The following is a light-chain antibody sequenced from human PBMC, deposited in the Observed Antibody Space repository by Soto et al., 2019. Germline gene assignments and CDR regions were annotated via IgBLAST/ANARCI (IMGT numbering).Light chain of an antibody. CDR1: QSVGRDY. J-gene: IGKJ5*01. Sequence: EIVLTQSPATLSLSPGERATLSCRASQSVGRDYLGLYQQEPGQAPRLVIYNASNRASGIPDRFSGSGSGTDFTLTISRLEPEDFAVYYCQQYGSSPAITFGQGTRLEN. CDR3: QQYGSSPAIT. V-gene: IGKV3-20*01. CDR2: NAS.